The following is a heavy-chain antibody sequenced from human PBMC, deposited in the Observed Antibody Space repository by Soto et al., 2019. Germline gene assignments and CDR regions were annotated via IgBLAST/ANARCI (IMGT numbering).Heavy chain of an antibody. CDR2: IYYTGST. CDR3: ARHLSGMQHAYYYGMDV. Sequence: SETLSLTCTVSDDSISSYTYYWGWVRQSPGKGLEWIASIYYTGSTYYNPSLKSRVTISADTSKNQFSLKLSSVTAADTAVYYCARHLSGMQHAYYYGMDVWGQGTTVTVSS. D-gene: IGHD6-13*01. V-gene: IGHV4-39*01. CDR1: DDSISSYTYY. J-gene: IGHJ6*02.